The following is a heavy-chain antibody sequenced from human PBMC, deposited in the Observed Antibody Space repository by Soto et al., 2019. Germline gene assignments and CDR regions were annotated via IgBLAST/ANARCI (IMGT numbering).Heavy chain of an antibody. Sequence: EVHLLESGGGLVQPGGSLRLSCAASGFTFSSYDMSWVRQAPGKGLEWVSTNSGSGGSTYYADSVKGRFTISRDNSKNTLYLRMNSLRAEDTAVYYCAKESSCSTISCYFDYWGQGTLVTVSS. CDR3: AKESSCSTISCYFDY. V-gene: IGHV3-23*01. CDR1: GFTFSSYD. CDR2: NSGSGGST. D-gene: IGHD2-2*01. J-gene: IGHJ4*02.